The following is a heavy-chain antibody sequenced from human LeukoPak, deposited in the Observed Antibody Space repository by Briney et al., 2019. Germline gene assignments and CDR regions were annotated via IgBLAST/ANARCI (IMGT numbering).Heavy chain of an antibody. Sequence: GGSLRLSCAASGFTFSDYYMSWIRQAPGKGLEWVSYISSSGSTIYYADSVKGRFTISRDNSKNTLYLQMNSLRAEDTAVYYCAKDSLQIVYYGMDVWGQGTTVTVSS. CDR1: GFTFSDYY. CDR3: AKDSLQIVYYGMDV. J-gene: IGHJ6*02. V-gene: IGHV3-11*04. CDR2: ISSSGSTI. D-gene: IGHD2-21*01.